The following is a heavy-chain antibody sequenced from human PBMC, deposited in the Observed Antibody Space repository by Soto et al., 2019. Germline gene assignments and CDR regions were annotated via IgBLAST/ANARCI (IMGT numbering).Heavy chain of an antibody. Sequence: PGGSLRLSCAASGFTFSNYWMHWVRQAPGKGLVWVSRINSDGSSPTYADSVKGRFTISRDNAKNTLYLQMNSLRAEDTAVYYCARPTSLGGNPFDYWGQGTLVTVSS. J-gene: IGHJ4*02. CDR1: GFTFSNYW. CDR3: ARPTSLGGNPFDY. CDR2: INSDGSSP. V-gene: IGHV3-74*01. D-gene: IGHD2-15*01.